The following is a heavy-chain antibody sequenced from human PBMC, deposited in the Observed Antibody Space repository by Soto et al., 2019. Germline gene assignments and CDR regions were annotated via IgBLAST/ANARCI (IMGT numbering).Heavy chain of an antibody. CDR1: GGTFSSYA. CDR2: IIPIFGTA. J-gene: IGHJ6*02. CDR3: ARAGQLVSSYYYGMDV. V-gene: IGHV1-69*01. D-gene: IGHD6-6*01. Sequence: QVQLVQSGAEVKKPGSSVKVSCKASGGTFSSYAIGWVRQAPGQGLEWMGGIIPIFGTANYAQKFQGRVTITADESTSTAYMELSSLRSEDTAVYYCARAGQLVSSYYYGMDVWGQGTTVTVSS.